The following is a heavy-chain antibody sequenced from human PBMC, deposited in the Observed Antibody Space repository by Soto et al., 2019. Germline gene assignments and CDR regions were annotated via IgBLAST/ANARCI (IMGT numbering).Heavy chain of an antibody. V-gene: IGHV4-31*03. D-gene: IGHD6-13*01. J-gene: IGHJ4*02. CDR3: ARVAPSIAAAGHKFDY. Sequence: SETLSLTCTVSGGSISSGGYYWSWIRQHPGKGLEWIGYIYYSGSTYYNPSLKSRVTISVDTSKNQFSLKLSSVTAADTAVYYCARVAPSIAAAGHKFDYWGQGTLVTVSS. CDR2: IYYSGST. CDR1: GGSISSGGYY.